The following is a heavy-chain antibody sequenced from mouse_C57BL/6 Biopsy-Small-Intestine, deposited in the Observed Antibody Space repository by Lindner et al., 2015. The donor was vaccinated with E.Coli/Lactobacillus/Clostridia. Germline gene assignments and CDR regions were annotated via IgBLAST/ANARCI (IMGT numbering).Heavy chain of an antibody. J-gene: IGHJ2*01. CDR2: ISSGSSTI. Sequence: VQLQESGGDLVRPGGSLKLSCAASGFTFSDYGMHWVRQAPEKGLEWVAYISSGSSTIYYADTVKGRSTISRDNAKNTLFLQMTSLRSEDTAMYYCTGRSLDGYFFDYWGQGTTLTVSS. CDR1: GFTFSDYG. V-gene: IGHV5-17*01. CDR3: TGRSLDGYFFDY. D-gene: IGHD2-3*01.